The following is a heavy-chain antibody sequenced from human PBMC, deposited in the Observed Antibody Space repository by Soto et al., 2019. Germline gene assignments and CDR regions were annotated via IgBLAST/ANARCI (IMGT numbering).Heavy chain of an antibody. CDR2: ISPSGDSR. CDR3: ASATVPARFDP. D-gene: IGHD2-2*01. CDR1: GFSFSDYF. Sequence: ASVKVSCKASGFSFSDYFMHWVRQAPGQGLEWMGIISPSGDSRNYAQKFQGRVTITRDTSTSTVYMDLSSLRYEDTAVYYCASATVPARFDPWGQGTLVTVSS. V-gene: IGHV1-46*01. J-gene: IGHJ5*02.